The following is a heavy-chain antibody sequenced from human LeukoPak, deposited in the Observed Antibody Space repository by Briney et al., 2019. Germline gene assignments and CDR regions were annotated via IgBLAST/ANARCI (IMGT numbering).Heavy chain of an antibody. V-gene: IGHV4-39*01. J-gene: IGHJ4*02. CDR1: GGSISSSSYY. CDR3: ARQGGYYYDSSGYRPYYFDY. Sequence: SETLSLTCTVSGGSISSSSYYWGWIRQPPGKGLEWIGSIYYSGSTYYNPSLKSRVTISVDTPKNQFSLKLSSVTAADTAVYYCARQGGYYYDSSGYRPYYFDYWGQGTLVTVSS. D-gene: IGHD3-22*01. CDR2: IYYSGST.